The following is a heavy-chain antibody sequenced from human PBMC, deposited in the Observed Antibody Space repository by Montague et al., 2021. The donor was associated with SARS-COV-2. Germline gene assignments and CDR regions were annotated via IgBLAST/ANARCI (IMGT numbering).Heavy chain of an antibody. CDR3: VEIVGAADY. J-gene: IGHJ4*02. CDR1: GGSISSSSYY. D-gene: IGHD1-26*01. Sequence: SETLSLTCTVSGGSISSSSYYWGWISQPQGKGLEWIGSIYYSGSTYYNPSLKSRVTISVDTSKNQFSLKLSSVTAADTAVYYCVEIVGAADYWGQGTLVTVSS. V-gene: IGHV4-39*01. CDR2: IYYSGST.